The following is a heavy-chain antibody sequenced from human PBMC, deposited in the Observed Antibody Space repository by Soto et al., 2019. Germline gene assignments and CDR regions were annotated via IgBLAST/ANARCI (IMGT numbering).Heavy chain of an antibody. CDR1: GFTFSSYY. CDR2: VNGDGSEK. Sequence: GGSLRLSCAASGFTFSSYYMSWVRQAQGKGLEWVANVNGDGSEKYYVDSVKGRFTVSRDNAKNSLYLQMNSLRAEDTAVYYCAKWGGAGRDDWGQGTLVTVSS. V-gene: IGHV3-7*01. CDR3: AKWGGAGRDD. J-gene: IGHJ4*02. D-gene: IGHD6-13*01.